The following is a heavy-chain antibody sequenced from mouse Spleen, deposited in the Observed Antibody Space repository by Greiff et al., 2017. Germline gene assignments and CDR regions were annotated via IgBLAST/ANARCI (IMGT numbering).Heavy chain of an antibody. CDR1: GFTFSDYG. CDR3: AREDAPYYFDY. J-gene: IGHJ2*01. V-gene: IGHV5-17*01. CDR2: ISSGSSTI. Sequence: EVKLEESGGGLVKPGGSLKLSCAASGFTFSDYGMHWVRQAPEKGLEWVAYISSGSSTIYYADTVKGRFTISRDNAKNTLFLQMTSLRSEDTAMYYCAREDAPYYFDYWGQGTTLTVSS.